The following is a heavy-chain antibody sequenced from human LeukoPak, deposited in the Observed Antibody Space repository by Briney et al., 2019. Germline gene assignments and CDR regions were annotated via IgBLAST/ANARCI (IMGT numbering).Heavy chain of an antibody. CDR1: VYTFTGYY. CDR3: ARASLHYSSSSWFDP. CDR2: IKPNSGGT. J-gene: IGHJ5*02. D-gene: IGHD6-6*01. V-gene: IGHV1-2*02. Sequence: ASVKVSCEASVYTFTGYYMHWVRHAPGPGLEWVGWIKPNSGGTNYAQKFQGRVTMTRDTSISTAYMELSRLRSDDTAVYYCARASLHYSSSSWFDPWGQGTLVTVSS.